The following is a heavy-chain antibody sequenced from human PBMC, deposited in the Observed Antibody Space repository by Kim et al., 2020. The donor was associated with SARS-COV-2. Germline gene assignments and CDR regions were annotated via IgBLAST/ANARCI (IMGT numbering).Heavy chain of an antibody. CDR1: GYTFTNYA. J-gene: IGHJ5*02. CDR2: INAATGNT. D-gene: IGHD5-12*01. Sequence: ASVKVSCKASGYTFTNYAIHWVRQAPGQRLEWMGWINAATGNTKYSQKFQGRVTFARDTPANTAYMELGSLTSEATAVFYCARLGYTCYDSGWVDTWGQGTRVYVSS. CDR3: ARLGYTCYDSGWVDT. V-gene: IGHV1-3*01.